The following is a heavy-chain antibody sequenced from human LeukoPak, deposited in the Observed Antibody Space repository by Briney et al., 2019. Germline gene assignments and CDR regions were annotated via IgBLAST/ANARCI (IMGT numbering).Heavy chain of an antibody. Sequence: SETLSLTCTVSGYAITSGGFSWNWIRQPPGKGLEWIGCIYDRGPAYYNPSLKSRFTISVDRPKNQFFLNVTSLTAADTAVYYCARDGAGSGYLFDYWGQGILVTVSS. CDR2: IYDRGPA. V-gene: IGHV4-30-2*01. D-gene: IGHD3-22*01. J-gene: IGHJ4*02. CDR1: GYAITSGGFS. CDR3: ARDGAGSGYLFDY.